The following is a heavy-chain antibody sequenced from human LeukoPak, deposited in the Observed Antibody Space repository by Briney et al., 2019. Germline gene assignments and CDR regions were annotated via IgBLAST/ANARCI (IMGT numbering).Heavy chain of an antibody. CDR3: AKGPAMGFRGESPDY. Sequence: GGSLRLSCAASGFTFSSYGMHWVRQAPGKGLEWVAFIRYDGSNKYYADSVKGRFTISRDNSKNTLYLQLNSLRAEDTAVYYCAKGPAMGFRGESPDYWGQGTLVTVSS. D-gene: IGHD3-16*01. J-gene: IGHJ4*02. CDR2: IRYDGSNK. CDR1: GFTFSSYG. V-gene: IGHV3-30*02.